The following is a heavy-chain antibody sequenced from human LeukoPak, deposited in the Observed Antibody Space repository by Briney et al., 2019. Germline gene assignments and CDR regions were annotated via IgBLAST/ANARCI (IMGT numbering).Heavy chain of an antibody. D-gene: IGHD3-3*01. Sequence: GGSLRLSCAASGFTFSSYAMSWVRQAPRKGLEWVSAISGSGGGTYYADSVKGRFTISRDNSKNTLYLQMNSLRAEDTAVYYCAKEYDFWSGYYDYWGQGTLVTVSS. CDR2: ISGSGGGT. V-gene: IGHV3-23*01. CDR3: AKEYDFWSGYYDY. J-gene: IGHJ4*02. CDR1: GFTFSSYA.